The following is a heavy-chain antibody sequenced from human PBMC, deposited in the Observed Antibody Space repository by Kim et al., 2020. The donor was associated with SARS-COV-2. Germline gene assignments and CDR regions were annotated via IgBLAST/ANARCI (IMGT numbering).Heavy chain of an antibody. J-gene: IGHJ4*02. Sequence: AKGRFTISRENSKNPVDLQMNSLRAEDTAVYYCARGGSRSSWSLLFSVGYWGQGTLVTVSS. V-gene: IGHV3-30*16. D-gene: IGHD2-21*02. CDR3: ARGGSRSSWSLLFSVGY.